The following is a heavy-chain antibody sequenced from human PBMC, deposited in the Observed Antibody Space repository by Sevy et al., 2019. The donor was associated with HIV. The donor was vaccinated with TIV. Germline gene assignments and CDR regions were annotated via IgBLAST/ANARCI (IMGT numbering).Heavy chain of an antibody. D-gene: IGHD2-15*01. J-gene: IGHJ4*02. CDR1: GFDIRSNY. Sequence: GGSLRLSCVVSGFDIRSNYMSWVRQAPGKGLEWVSHIYAGGTAYYADSVKGRFTFSRDDSKNTVSLQMRSLRVEDSAVYYCASEYCSRGSCXFDYWGQGIQVTVSS. V-gene: IGHV3-53*01. CDR2: IYAGGTA. CDR3: ASEYCSRGSCXFDY.